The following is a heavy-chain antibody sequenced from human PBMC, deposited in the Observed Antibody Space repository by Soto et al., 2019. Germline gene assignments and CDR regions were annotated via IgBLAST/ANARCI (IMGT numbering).Heavy chain of an antibody. J-gene: IGHJ4*02. D-gene: IGHD1-20*01. CDR1: GFTFSSYA. CDR3: EREALSSKPWYNWNYFDY. V-gene: IGHV3-30-3*01. Sequence: GGSLRLSCAASGFTFSSYAMHWVRQAPGKGLEWVAVISYDGSNKYYADSVKGRFTISRDNSKNTLYLQMNSLRAEDTAVYYCEREALSSKPWYNWNYFDYWGQGTLVTVSS. CDR2: ISYDGSNK.